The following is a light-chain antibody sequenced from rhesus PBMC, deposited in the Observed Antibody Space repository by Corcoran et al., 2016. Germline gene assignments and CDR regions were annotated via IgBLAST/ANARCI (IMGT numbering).Light chain of an antibody. J-gene: IGKJ4*01. CDR3: QHYYDNPLT. CDR1: QNIYSN. V-gene: IGKV1S12*01. Sequence: DIQMTQSPSALSASVGDRVTISCRASQNIYSNLAWYQQKPGKAPKLLIYAASSLQTGIPSRFSGSGSGTDFTLTISSRQPEDSAAYYCQHYYDNPLTFGGGTKVELK. CDR2: AAS.